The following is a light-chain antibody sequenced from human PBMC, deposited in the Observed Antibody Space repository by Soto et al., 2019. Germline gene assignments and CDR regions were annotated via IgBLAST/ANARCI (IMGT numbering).Light chain of an antibody. CDR3: QQYNNWPPDRT. Sequence: EIVMTQSPATLSVSPGERATLSCRASRTVGSNLAWYQQKLGQAPRLLIYGPSTRSTGIPAKFSGSGSGTEFTPAISSLRSEDCAIYFCQQYNNWPPDRTFGQGTKVEIK. CDR1: RTVGSN. V-gene: IGKV3-15*01. CDR2: GPS. J-gene: IGKJ1*01.